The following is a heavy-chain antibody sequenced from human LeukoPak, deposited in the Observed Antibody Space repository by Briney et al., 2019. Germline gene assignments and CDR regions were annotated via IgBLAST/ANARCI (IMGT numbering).Heavy chain of an antibody. J-gene: IGHJ4*02. V-gene: IGHV4-34*01. D-gene: IGHD3-22*01. Sequence: SETLSLTCAVSGGSFSGYYWSWIRQPPGKGLEWIGEINHSGSTNYNPSLKSRVTISVDTSKNQFSLKLSSVTAADTAVYYCARGTCYYDTSGYYYVVKNRYYFDYWGQGTLVTVSS. CDR2: INHSGST. CDR1: GGSFSGYY. CDR3: ARGTCYYDTSGYYYVVKNRYYFDY.